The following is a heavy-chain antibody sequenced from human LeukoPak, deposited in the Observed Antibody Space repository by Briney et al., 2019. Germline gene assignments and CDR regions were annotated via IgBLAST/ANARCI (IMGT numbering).Heavy chain of an antibody. V-gene: IGHV4-31*03. Sequence: SETLSLTCTVSGGSISSGDSYWSWIRQLPGKGLEWIGYIYYSGTTYYNPSLKSRLTISVDTSKNQFSLKLSSVTAADTAIYYCSRESGAFCPFGYWGQGTLVIVPS. J-gene: IGHJ4*02. D-gene: IGHD1-26*01. CDR2: IYYSGTT. CDR3: SRESGAFCPFGY. CDR1: GGSISSGDSY.